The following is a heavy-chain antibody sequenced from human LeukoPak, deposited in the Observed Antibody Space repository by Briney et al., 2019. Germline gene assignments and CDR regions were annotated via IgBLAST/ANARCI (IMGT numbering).Heavy chain of an antibody. CDR1: GGSISSYY. CDR3: AREMTGIDDAFDI. CDR2: IYYSGST. Sequence: SETLSLTCTVSGGSISSYYWSWIRQPPGKGLEWIGYIYYSGSTNYNPSLKSRVTISVDTSKNQFSLKLSSVTAADTAVYYCAREMTGIDDAFDIWGQGTMVTVSS. V-gene: IGHV4-59*01. J-gene: IGHJ3*02. D-gene: IGHD3-10*01.